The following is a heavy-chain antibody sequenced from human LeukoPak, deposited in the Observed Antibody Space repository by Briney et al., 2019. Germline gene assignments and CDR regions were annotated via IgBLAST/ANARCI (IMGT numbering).Heavy chain of an antibody. CDR3: AKGVVPAAKGGWFDP. CDR1: GFTFSSYG. CDR2: ISYDGSNK. Sequence: PGRSLRLSCAASGFTFSSYGMHWVRQAPGKGLEGVAVISYDGSNKYYADSVKGRFTISRDNSKNTLYLQMKSLRAEDPAVYYCAKGVVPAAKGGWFDPWGQGTLVTVSS. D-gene: IGHD2-2*01. J-gene: IGHJ5*02. V-gene: IGHV3-30*18.